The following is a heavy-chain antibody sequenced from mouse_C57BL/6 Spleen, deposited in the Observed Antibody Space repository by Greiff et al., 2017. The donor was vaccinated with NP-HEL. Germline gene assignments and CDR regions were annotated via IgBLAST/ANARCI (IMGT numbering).Heavy chain of an antibody. Sequence: VKLLECGAELVKPGASVKISCKASGYAFSSYWMNWVKQRPGKGLEWIGQIYPGDGDTNYNGKFKGKATLTADKSSSTAYMQLSSLTSEDSAVYFCASYDGYYEGAWFAYWGQGTLVTVSA. V-gene: IGHV1-80*01. CDR2: IYPGDGDT. CDR1: GYAFSSYW. CDR3: ASYDGYYEGAWFAY. J-gene: IGHJ3*01. D-gene: IGHD2-3*01.